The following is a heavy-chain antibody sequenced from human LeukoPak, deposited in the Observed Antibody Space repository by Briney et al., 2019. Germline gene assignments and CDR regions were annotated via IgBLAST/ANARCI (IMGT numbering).Heavy chain of an antibody. CDR3: ARESSGGTKNDY. V-gene: IGHV1-18*01. J-gene: IGHJ4*02. CDR2: ISAYNGNT. CDR1: GYTFASYG. D-gene: IGHD2-15*01. Sequence: ASVKVSCKASGYTFASYGISWVRQAPGQGLEWMGWISAYNGNTNYAQKLQGRVTMTTDTSTSTAYMELRSLRSDDTAVYYCARESSGGTKNDYWGQGTLVTVSS.